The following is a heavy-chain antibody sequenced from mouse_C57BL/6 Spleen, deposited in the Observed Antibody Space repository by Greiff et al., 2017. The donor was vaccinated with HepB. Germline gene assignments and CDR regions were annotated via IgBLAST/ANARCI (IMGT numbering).Heavy chain of an antibody. V-gene: IGHV1-64*01. CDR2: IHPNSGST. CDR1: GYTFTSYW. D-gene: IGHD2-5*01. CDR3: AESNYQAWFAY. J-gene: IGHJ3*01. Sequence: QVQLQQPGAELVKPGASVKLSCKASGYTFTSYWMHWVKQRPGQGLEWIGMIHPNSGSTNYNEKFKSKATLTVDKSSSTAYMQLSSLTSEDSAVDYCAESNYQAWFAYWGQGTLVTVSA.